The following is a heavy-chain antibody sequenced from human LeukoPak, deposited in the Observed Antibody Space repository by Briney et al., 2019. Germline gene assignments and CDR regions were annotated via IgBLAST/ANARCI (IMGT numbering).Heavy chain of an antibody. CDR3: ARGIPTSYDFWSGYGLLLDV. J-gene: IGHJ6*04. Sequence: GGSLRLSCAASGFTFSSYAMHWVRQAPGKGLEWVAVISYDGSNKYYADSVKGRFTISRDNSKNTLYLQTNSLRAEDTAVYYCARGIPTSYDFWSGYGLLLDVWGKGTTVTVSS. CDR2: ISYDGSNK. D-gene: IGHD3-3*01. V-gene: IGHV3-30*04. CDR1: GFTFSSYA.